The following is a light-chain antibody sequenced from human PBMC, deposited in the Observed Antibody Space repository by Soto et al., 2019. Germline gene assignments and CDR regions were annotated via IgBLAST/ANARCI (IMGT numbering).Light chain of an antibody. Sequence: QSALTPPASVSGSPGQSITISCSGTNTDVGAYDYVYWYQQHPGKAPKLILYDVINRPSGVSDRFSGSKSGNTASLTISGLQAEDEAEDFCSSYSPISNLVCGTGTQVTVL. CDR2: DVI. V-gene: IGLV2-14*03. J-gene: IGLJ1*01. CDR1: NTDVGAYDY. CDR3: SSYSPISNLV.